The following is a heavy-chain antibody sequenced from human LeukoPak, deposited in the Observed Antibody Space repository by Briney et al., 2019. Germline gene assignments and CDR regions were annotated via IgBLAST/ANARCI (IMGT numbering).Heavy chain of an antibody. D-gene: IGHD3-22*01. CDR1: GFTLSENN. Sequence: GGSLRLSCAASGFTLSENNVHWVRQAPGKGLEWVALISNDGNSKDYADSVKGRFTLSGDNSKTTVYLQMNSLRAEDTAVFYCAKAPYYYDSSGGGDYFDYWGQGTLVTVSS. J-gene: IGHJ4*02. CDR2: ISNDGNSK. V-gene: IGHV3-30*18. CDR3: AKAPYYYDSSGGGDYFDY.